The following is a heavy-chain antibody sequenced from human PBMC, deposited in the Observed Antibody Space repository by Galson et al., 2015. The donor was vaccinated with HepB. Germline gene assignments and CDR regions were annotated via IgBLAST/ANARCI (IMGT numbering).Heavy chain of an antibody. CDR3: TRHLPDRIAAPAFFDS. CDR2: IRSTVYGGTT. J-gene: IGHJ4*02. D-gene: IGHD6-13*01. CDR1: GFTFGDYA. V-gene: IGHV3-49*04. Sequence: SLRLSCAASGFTFGDYAMSWVRQAPGKGLEWVGCIRSTVYGGTTEYAASGKGRFTISRDDSKSVAYLRMNSLKAEDTAVYYCTRHLPDRIAAPAFFDSWGQGILVTVSS.